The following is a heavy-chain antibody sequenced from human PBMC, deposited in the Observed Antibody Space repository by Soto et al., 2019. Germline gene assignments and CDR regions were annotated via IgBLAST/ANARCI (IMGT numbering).Heavy chain of an antibody. CDR1: GYTFTSYD. J-gene: IGHJ6*02. V-gene: IGHV1-8*01. Sequence: QVQLVQSGAEVKKPGASVKVSCKASGYTFTSYDINWVRQATGQGLEWMGWMKPNSGNTGYAQKFQGRVTMTRNTSISTAYMELSSLRSEDTAVYYCARGRVAAAGTAYYYGMDVWGQGTTVTVSS. D-gene: IGHD6-13*01. CDR3: ARGRVAAAGTAYYYGMDV. CDR2: MKPNSGNT.